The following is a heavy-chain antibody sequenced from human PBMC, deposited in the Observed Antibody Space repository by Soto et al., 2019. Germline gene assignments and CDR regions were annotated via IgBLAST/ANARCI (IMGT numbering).Heavy chain of an antibody. CDR1: GYTFTIYY. D-gene: IGHD2-15*01. J-gene: IGHJ3*02. V-gene: IGHV1-46*01. Sequence: GASVEVSSKASGYTFTIYYMHWVRQAHGQGLEWMGIINPSGGSTSYAQKFQGRVTMTRDTSTSTVYMGLSSLRSEDTAVYYCARLKGYCSGGSCYAEAFDIWGQGTMVTVSS. CDR3: ARLKGYCSGGSCYAEAFDI. CDR2: INPSGGST.